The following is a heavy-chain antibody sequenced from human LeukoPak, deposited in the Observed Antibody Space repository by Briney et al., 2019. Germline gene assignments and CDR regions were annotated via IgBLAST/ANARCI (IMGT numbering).Heavy chain of an antibody. CDR1: GFTFSDYY. CDR3: ARAPRIAAAGTYFDY. J-gene: IGHJ4*02. V-gene: IGHV3-11*04. D-gene: IGHD6-13*01. Sequence: GGSLRLSCAASGFTFSDYYMSWIRQAPGKGLEWVSYISSSGSTIYYADSVKGRFTISRDNAKNSLYLQMNSLRAEDTTVYCCARAPRIAAAGTYFDYWGQGTLVTVSS. CDR2: ISSSGSTI.